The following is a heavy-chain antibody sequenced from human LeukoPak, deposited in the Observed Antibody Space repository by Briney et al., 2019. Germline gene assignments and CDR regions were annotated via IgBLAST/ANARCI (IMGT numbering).Heavy chain of an antibody. CDR2: IWYDGSNK. CDR1: GFTFSSYG. V-gene: IGHV3-33*01. CDR3: ARGPYSSSPEFDL. J-gene: IGHJ2*01. D-gene: IGHD6-13*01. Sequence: PGRSLRLSCAASGFTFSSYGMHWVSQAQGKGLEWVAVIWYDGSNKYYADSVKGRFTISRDNSKNTLYLQMNSLRAEDTAVYYCARGPYSSSPEFDLWGRGTLVTVSS.